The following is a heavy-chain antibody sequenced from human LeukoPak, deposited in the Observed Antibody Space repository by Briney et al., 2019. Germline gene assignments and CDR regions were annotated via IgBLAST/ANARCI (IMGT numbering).Heavy chain of an antibody. CDR1: GFTFSSFA. Sequence: GGSLTLSCAASGFTFSSFAMSWVRQAPGKGLEWVSAISGIGGSPNYVDSVKGRFTISRDNSKNTLYLQMKSLRAEDTAVYYCARELRYFDWVTRYYFDCWGQGTLVTVSS. J-gene: IGHJ4*02. D-gene: IGHD3-9*01. V-gene: IGHV3-23*01. CDR2: ISGIGGSP. CDR3: ARELRYFDWVTRYYFDC.